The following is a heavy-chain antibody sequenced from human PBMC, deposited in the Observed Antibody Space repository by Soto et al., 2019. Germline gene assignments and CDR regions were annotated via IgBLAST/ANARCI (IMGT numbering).Heavy chain of an antibody. J-gene: IGHJ6*03. Sequence: EVQLLESGGGLVQPGGSLRLSCAASGFTFSSYAMSWVRQAPGKGLEWVSAISGSGGSTYYADSVKGRFTISRDNSKNTLYLQMNSLRAEDTAVYYCAKEGEAYYDFWSGYSEGFYYMDVWGKGTTVTVSS. CDR1: GFTFSSYA. V-gene: IGHV3-23*01. CDR2: ISGSGGST. CDR3: AKEGEAYYDFWSGYSEGFYYMDV. D-gene: IGHD3-3*01.